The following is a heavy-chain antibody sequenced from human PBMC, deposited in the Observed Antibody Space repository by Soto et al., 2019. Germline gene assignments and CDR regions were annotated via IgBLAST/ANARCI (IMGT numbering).Heavy chain of an antibody. CDR1: GYSISSGYY. CDR2: ISHGGIT. D-gene: IGHD3-22*01. J-gene: IGHJ5*02. V-gene: IGHV4-38-2*01. CDR3: ARVGPWVPYYYDSSPYTFENWFDP. Sequence: TLSLTCAVSGYSISSGYYWGWLRQPPGQGLEWIGSISHGGITYYNPPLNSRVTLSIDMTNNHVSLILNSVTAADTAVYYCARVGPWVPYYYDSSPYTFENWFDPGGQGTLVTVSS.